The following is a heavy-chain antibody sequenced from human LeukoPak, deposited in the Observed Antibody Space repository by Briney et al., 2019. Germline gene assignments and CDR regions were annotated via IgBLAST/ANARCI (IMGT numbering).Heavy chain of an antibody. J-gene: IGHJ6*03. CDR1: GFTFSHYW. CDR3: ARDLKDYGDYRDYYYYMDV. Sequence: PSGGSLRLSCAASGFTFSHYWMHWVRQAPGKGLEWVAIISYDGSNKYYADSVKGRFTISRDNAKNSLYLQMNSLRAEDTAVYYCARDLKDYGDYRDYYYYMDVWGKGTTVTVSS. CDR2: ISYDGSNK. D-gene: IGHD4-17*01. V-gene: IGHV3-30*03.